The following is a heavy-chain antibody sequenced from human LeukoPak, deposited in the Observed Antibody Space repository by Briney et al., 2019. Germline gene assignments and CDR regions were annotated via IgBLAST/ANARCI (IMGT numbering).Heavy chain of an antibody. CDR1: GGSISSGGYY. J-gene: IGHJ4*02. D-gene: IGHD6-6*01. CDR2: IYHSGST. V-gene: IGHV4-30-2*01. Sequence: SETLSLTCTVSGGSISSGGYYWSWIRQPPGKGLEWIGYIYHSGSTYYNPSLKSRVTISVDRSKNQFSLKLSSVTAADTAVYYCARGSPSTEKLVYSDYWGQGTLVTVSS. CDR3: ARGSPSTEKLVYSDY.